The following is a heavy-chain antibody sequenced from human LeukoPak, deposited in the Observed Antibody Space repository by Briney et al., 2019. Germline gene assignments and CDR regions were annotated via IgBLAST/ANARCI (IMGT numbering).Heavy chain of an antibody. CDR3: ARDPPIECSSSWWFDP. D-gene: IGHD6-6*01. CDR1: GGSISSYY. CDR2: IYTSGST. J-gene: IGHJ5*02. Sequence: PSETLSLTCTVSGGSISSYYWSWIRQPAGKGLEWIGRIYTSGSTNYNTSLKSRVTISVDTSKNQFSLKLSSVTAADTAVYYCARDPPIECSSSWWFDPRGQGTLVTVSS. V-gene: IGHV4-4*07.